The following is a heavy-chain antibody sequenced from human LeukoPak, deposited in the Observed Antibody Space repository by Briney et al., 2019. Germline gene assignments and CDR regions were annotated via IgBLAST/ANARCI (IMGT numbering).Heavy chain of an antibody. V-gene: IGHV4-34*01. CDR3: ARSDFWSGYYSLLFDY. Sequence: PSETLPLTCAVYGGSFSGYYWSWIRQPPGKGLEWIGEINHSGSTNYNPSLKSRVTISVDTSKNQFSLKLSSVTAADTAVYYCARSDFWSGYYSLLFDYWGQGTLVTVSS. J-gene: IGHJ4*02. CDR1: GGSFSGYY. D-gene: IGHD3-3*01. CDR2: INHSGST.